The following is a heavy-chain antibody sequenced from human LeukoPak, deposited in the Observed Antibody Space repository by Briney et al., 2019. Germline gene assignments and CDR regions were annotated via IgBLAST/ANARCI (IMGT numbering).Heavy chain of an antibody. J-gene: IGHJ4*02. Sequence: PGGSLRLSCAASGFTFSSYGMHWVRQAPGKGLEWVAVIWYDGSNKYYADSVKGRFTISRDNSKNTLYLQMNSLRAEDTAVYYCAGGSGSYYNWGQGTLVTVSS. D-gene: IGHD1-26*01. CDR1: GFTFSSYG. V-gene: IGHV3-33*01. CDR3: AGGSGSYYN. CDR2: IWYDGSNK.